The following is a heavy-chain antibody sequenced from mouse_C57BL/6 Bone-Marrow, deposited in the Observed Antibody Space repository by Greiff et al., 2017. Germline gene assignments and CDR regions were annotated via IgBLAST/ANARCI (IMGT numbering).Heavy chain of an antibody. CDR1: GYTFTGYW. J-gene: IGHJ4*01. CDR3: ARWGYAMDY. Sequence: VQLQQSGAELMKPGASVKLSCTATGYTFTGYWIEWVKQRPGHGLEWIGEILPGSGSTNDNEKFKGKATFTADTSSNTAYMQLSSLTTEDSAIYYCARWGYAMDYWGQGTSVTVSS. V-gene: IGHV1-9*01. CDR2: ILPGSGST.